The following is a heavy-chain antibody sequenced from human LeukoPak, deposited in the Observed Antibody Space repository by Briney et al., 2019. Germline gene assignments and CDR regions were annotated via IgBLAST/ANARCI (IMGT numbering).Heavy chain of an antibody. J-gene: IGHJ4*02. CDR3: ARSDYGSGSYPLYY. CDR2: IYYSGST. CDR1: GGSISSSSHY. Sequence: PSETLSLTCTVSGGSISSSSHYWGWIRQPPGKGLEWLGSIYYSGSTYYNPSLKSRVTISVDTSKNQFSLKLSSVTAADTAVYYCARSDYGSGSYPLYYWGQGTLVTVSS. V-gene: IGHV4-39*01. D-gene: IGHD3-10*01.